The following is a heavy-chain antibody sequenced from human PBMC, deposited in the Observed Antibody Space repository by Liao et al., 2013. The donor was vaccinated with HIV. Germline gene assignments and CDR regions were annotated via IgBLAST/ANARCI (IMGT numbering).Heavy chain of an antibody. J-gene: IGHJ4*02. D-gene: IGHD6-19*01. Sequence: QVELQESGPGLVKPSETLSLTCTVSGASIRTYYWNWMRQRAGKGLEWIGRIYSSGTTNYNPSLKSRVTMSVDTSRSQFSLKLTSVTAADTAVYYCARVAGPVDYWGQGTLVTVSS. CDR1: GASIRTYY. CDR2: IYSSGTT. V-gene: IGHV4-4*07. CDR3: ARVAGPVDY.